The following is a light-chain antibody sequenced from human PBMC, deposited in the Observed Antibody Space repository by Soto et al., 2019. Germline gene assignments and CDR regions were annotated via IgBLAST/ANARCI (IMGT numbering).Light chain of an antibody. CDR3: QQYGSSPIT. CDR2: GAS. CDR1: QRVSSSY. J-gene: IGKJ5*01. V-gene: IGKV3-20*01. Sequence: EIVLTQSPGTLSLSPGERATLSSRASQRVSSSYLAWYQQKPGQAPRLLIYGASSRATGIPDRFSGSGSGTDFTLTISRLDPEDFAVYYCQQYGSSPITFGQGTRLEIK.